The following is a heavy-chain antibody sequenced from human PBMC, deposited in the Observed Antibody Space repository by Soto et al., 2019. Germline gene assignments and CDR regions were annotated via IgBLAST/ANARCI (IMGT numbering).Heavy chain of an antibody. V-gene: IGHV5-51*01. CDR3: AIARYSSSPGMDV. Sequence: GESLKISCKGSGYSFTSYWIGWVRQMPGKGLEWMGIIYPGDSDTRYSPSFQGQVTISADKSISTAYMKWSSLKASDTAKYYCAIARYSSSPGMDVWGQGTTVTVSS. CDR2: IYPGDSDT. J-gene: IGHJ6*02. D-gene: IGHD6-6*01. CDR1: GYSFTSYW.